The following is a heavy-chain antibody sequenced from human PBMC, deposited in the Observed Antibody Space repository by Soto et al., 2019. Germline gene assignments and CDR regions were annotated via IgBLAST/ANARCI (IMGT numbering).Heavy chain of an antibody. Sequence: GGSLRLSCAASGFTFSSFEMNWFRQAPGKGLEWVSYINSGGTNRYYADSVKGRFTISRDNANNSLYLQMNSLRAEDTAVYYCARDRWSSGLGEFDYWGQGTLVTVSS. J-gene: IGHJ4*02. CDR2: INSGGTNR. CDR1: GFTFSSFE. D-gene: IGHD6-19*01. V-gene: IGHV3-48*03. CDR3: ARDRWSSGLGEFDY.